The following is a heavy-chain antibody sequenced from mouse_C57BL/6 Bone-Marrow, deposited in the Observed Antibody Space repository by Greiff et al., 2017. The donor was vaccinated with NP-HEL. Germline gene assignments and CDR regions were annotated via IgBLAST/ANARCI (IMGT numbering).Heavy chain of an antibody. V-gene: IGHV5-4*03. Sequence: EVMLVESGGGLVNPGGSLKLSCAASGFTFSSYAMSWVRQTPEKRLEWVATISDGGSYTYYPDNVKGRFTISRDNAKNNLYLQMSHLKSEDTAMYYCARPFDYWGQGTTLTVSS. CDR2: ISDGGSYT. CDR3: ARPFDY. CDR1: GFTFSSYA. J-gene: IGHJ2*01.